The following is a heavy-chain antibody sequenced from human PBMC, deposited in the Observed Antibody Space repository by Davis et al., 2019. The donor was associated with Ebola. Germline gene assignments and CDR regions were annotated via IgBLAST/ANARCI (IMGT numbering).Heavy chain of an antibody. V-gene: IGHV3-73*01. D-gene: IGHD1-26*01. J-gene: IGHJ4*02. Sequence: GESLKISCAASGFTFSGSAMHWVRQASGKGLEWVGRIRSKANSYATAYAASVKGRFTISRDDSKNTAYLQMNSLKTEDTAVYYCTRGFARVGATPVDYWGQGTLVTVSS. CDR1: GFTFSGSA. CDR3: TRGFARVGATPVDY. CDR2: IRSKANSYAT.